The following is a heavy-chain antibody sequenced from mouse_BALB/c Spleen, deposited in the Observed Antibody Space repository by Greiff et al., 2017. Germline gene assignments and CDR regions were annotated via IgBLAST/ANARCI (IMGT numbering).Heavy chain of an antibody. CDR2: INPYNDGT. CDR3: AKSYTPYAMDY. J-gene: IGHJ4*01. CDR1: GYTFTSYV. V-gene: IGHV1-14*01. D-gene: IGHD2-10*01. Sequence: VHVKQSGPELVKPGASVKMSCKASGYTFTSYVMHWVKQKPGQGLEWIGYINPYNDGTKYNEKFKGKATLTSDKSSSTAYMELSSLTSEDSAVYYCAKSYTPYAMDYWGQGTSVTVSS.